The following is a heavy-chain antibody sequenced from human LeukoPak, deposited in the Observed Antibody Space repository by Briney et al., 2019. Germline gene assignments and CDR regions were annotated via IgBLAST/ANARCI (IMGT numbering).Heavy chain of an antibody. CDR1: GFTFSSYA. D-gene: IGHD3-10*01. J-gene: IGHJ5*02. V-gene: IGHV3-30*01. Sequence: GGSLRLSCAASGFTFSSYAMHWVRQAPGKGLEWVSVISYDGTYKYYGNSVKGRVTISRDNSKNTLYLQMDSLRPEDTGVYSCARKSGGSQRKMDDWFDPWGQGTLVIVSS. CDR3: ARKSGGSQRKMDDWFDP. CDR2: ISYDGTYK.